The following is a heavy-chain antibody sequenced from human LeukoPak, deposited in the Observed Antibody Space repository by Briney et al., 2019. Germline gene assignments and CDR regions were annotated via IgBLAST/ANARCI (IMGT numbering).Heavy chain of an antibody. D-gene: IGHD2-2*01. Sequence: GGSLRLSCAASGFTFSSYWMSWVRQAPGKGLEWVANIKQDGSEKYYVDSVKGRFTISRDNAKSSLYLQMNSLRAEDTAVYYCARDRSPRPAATYYYHYYMDVWGKGTTVTVSS. CDR1: GFTFSSYW. V-gene: IGHV3-7*01. J-gene: IGHJ6*03. CDR2: IKQDGSEK. CDR3: ARDRSPRPAATYYYHYYMDV.